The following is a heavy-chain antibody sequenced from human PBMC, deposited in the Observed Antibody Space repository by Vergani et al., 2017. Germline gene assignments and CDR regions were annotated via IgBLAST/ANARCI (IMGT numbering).Heavy chain of an antibody. V-gene: IGHV3-33*01. D-gene: IGHD1-14*01. CDR1: GFNFNQYG. Sequence: VQLVESGGGVVQPGRSLRLSCAASGFNFNQYGMHWVRQAPGKGLEWVAVTWYDGNNKQYADSVKGRFTISRDNSKSTMYLQMNSLRDEDTGVYYCARDLRLLYNRFDPWGQGTLVTVSS. CDR3: ARDLRLLYNRFDP. CDR2: TWYDGNNK. J-gene: IGHJ5*02.